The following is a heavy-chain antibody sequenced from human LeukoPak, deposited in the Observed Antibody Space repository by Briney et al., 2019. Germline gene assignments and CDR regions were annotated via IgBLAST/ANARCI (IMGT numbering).Heavy chain of an antibody. Sequence: GGSLRLSCAASGFTVSNDYMSWVRQAPGKGLEWVANIKQDGSEKHYVDSVKGRFTISRDSSKNTVYLQMNSLRAEDTAVYYCAKSGREYSSSWYNFDYWGQGTLVTVSS. V-gene: IGHV3-7*03. J-gene: IGHJ4*02. CDR3: AKSGREYSSSWYNFDY. CDR1: GFTVSNDY. CDR2: IKQDGSEK. D-gene: IGHD6-13*01.